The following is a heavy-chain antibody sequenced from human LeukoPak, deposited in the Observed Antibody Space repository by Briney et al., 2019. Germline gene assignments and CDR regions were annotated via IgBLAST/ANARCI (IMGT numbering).Heavy chain of an antibody. Sequence: ASVKVSCKASGYTFTSYGISWVRQAPGQGLEWMGWISAYNGNTNYAQKLQGRVTMTTDTSTSTAYMELRSLRSDDTAVYYCARDRRSAYSSSSIYWFDPWGQGTLVTVSS. CDR2: ISAYNGNT. V-gene: IGHV1-18*01. J-gene: IGHJ5*02. D-gene: IGHD6-6*01. CDR1: GYTFTSYG. CDR3: ARDRRSAYSSSSIYWFDP.